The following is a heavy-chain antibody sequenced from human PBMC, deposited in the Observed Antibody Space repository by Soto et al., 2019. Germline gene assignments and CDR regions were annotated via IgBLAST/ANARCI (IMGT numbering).Heavy chain of an antibody. D-gene: IGHD2-15*01. Sequence: PSETLSLTCNVSGGSIVSSRSYWAWIRQPPGKGLEWIANIFYSGSTYYNPSLASRVTVSVDTSKNQFSLKLSSVTAADTAVYYCARQPTKCDIDLRFEPWGQGTLVTVPS. CDR2: IFYSGST. CDR1: GGSIVSSRSY. CDR3: ARQPTKCDIDLRFEP. J-gene: IGHJ5*02. V-gene: IGHV4-39*01.